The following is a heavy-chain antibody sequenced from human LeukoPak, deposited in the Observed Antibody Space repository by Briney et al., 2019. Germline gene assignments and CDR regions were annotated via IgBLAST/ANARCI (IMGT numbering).Heavy chain of an antibody. D-gene: IGHD5-12*01. V-gene: IGHV2-5*01. J-gene: IGHJ4*02. CDR3: PHKPSGHTGYDYFDY. Sequence: SGPTLLQPTETLTLTCTFSGFSVSISGEGVGWIRQPPGKALEGLAHIYWNDCKRYSPSLKSRLTITKDTSRNQAVLTRTNMDPVDTATYSCPHKPSGHTGYDYFDYWGQGTLVTVSS. CDR2: IYWNDCK. CDR1: GFSVSISGEG.